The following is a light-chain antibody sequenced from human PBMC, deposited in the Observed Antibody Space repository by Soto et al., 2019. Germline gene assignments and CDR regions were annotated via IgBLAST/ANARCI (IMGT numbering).Light chain of an antibody. J-gene: IGLJ3*02. CDR2: HGS. V-gene: IGLV2-14*03. CDR1: SSDVGDSNY. Sequence: QSALTQPASVSGSPGQSITISCTGTSSDVGDSNYVSWYQHHPGKAPKLMIYHGSNRPSGVSDRFSGSKSGNTASLTISGLQAEDEADYYCTSYTTSNTWVFGGGTKVTV. CDR3: TSYTTSNTWV.